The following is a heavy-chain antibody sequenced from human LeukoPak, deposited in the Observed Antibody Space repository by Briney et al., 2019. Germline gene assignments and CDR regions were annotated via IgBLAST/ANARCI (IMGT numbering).Heavy chain of an antibody. V-gene: IGHV3-30*04. CDR2: ISYDGSNK. Sequence: GGSLRLSCAASGFTFNSYAMHWVRQAPGKGLEWVAVISYDGSNKYYADSVKGRFTISRDNSKNTLYLQMNSLRAEDTAVYYCARSYGSGSLDYFDYWGQGTLVTVSS. J-gene: IGHJ4*02. CDR1: GFTFNSYA. D-gene: IGHD3-10*01. CDR3: ARSYGSGSLDYFDY.